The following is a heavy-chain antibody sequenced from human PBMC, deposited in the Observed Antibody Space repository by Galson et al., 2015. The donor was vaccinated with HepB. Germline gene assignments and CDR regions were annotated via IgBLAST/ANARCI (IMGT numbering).Heavy chain of an antibody. Sequence: SLRLSCAVSGFTVGSHYMNWVRQAPGKGLEWVSVIYDSVNTDYADSVKGRFTISRDNSKNTLHLQMKSLRVEDTAIYYCARGPIYTGHAFDCWGRGTLVAVSS. CDR1: GFTVGSHY. CDR3: ARGPIYTGHAFDC. J-gene: IGHJ4*02. D-gene: IGHD5-12*01. CDR2: IYDSVNT. V-gene: IGHV3-53*01.